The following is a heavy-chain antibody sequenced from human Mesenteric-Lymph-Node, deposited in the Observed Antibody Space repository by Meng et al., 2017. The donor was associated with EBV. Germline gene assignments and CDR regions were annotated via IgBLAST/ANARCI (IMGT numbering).Heavy chain of an antibody. CDR1: GYTFTNFG. V-gene: IGHV1-18*01. CDR2: ISGFNDNT. D-gene: IGHD2-15*01. J-gene: IGHJ4*02. CDR3: AKDLGFCSGDSCYGPYFDY. Sequence: QGQLGQSGAEVKKPGASVKVSCKASGYTFTNFGISWVRQAPGQGLEWMGWISGFNDNTHYAQKMQGRLTMTTDISTSTAYMELRSLTSDDTAVYYCAKDLGFCSGDSCYGPYFDYWGQGTLVTVSS.